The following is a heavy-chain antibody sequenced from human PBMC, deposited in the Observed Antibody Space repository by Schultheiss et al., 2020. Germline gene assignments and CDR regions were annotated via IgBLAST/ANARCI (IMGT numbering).Heavy chain of an antibody. Sequence: GGSLRLSCAASGFTFSNAWMSWVRQAPGKGLEWVGRIKSKADGETADYAASVEGRFTLSRDDSKNILYLQMNSLKTEDTAVYYCATEISPYHSGWWGYDYWGQGALVTVSS. J-gene: IGHJ4*02. D-gene: IGHD6-19*01. CDR2: IKSKADGETA. V-gene: IGHV3-15*01. CDR3: ATEISPYHSGWWGYDY. CDR1: GFTFSNAW.